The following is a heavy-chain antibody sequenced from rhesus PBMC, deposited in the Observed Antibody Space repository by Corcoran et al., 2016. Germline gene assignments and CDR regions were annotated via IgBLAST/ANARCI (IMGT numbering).Heavy chain of an antibody. CDR3: ASPLIWTGYYHYYFDY. CDR1: GGSLRSRHC. D-gene: IGHD3-3*01. J-gene: IGHJ4*01. Sequence: QVQLQESGPAVVKPSETLSLTCAVSGGSLRSRHCWRVIRQSPGQGLEWIGGIYGSGGSTEYNPSLKSRVTSSIDTSKNQFSLKLSSVTAADTAVYYCASPLIWTGYYHYYFDYWGQGVLVTVSS. CDR2: IYGSGGST. V-gene: IGHV4-93*02.